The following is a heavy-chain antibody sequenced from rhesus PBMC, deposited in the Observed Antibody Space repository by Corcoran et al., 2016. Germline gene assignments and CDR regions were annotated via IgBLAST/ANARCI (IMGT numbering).Heavy chain of an antibody. J-gene: IGHJ4*01. V-gene: IGHV4-99*01. D-gene: IGHD6S26*01. CDR3: ARRMGSSGWSYYFDY. CDR2: ISGSSGST. Sequence: QVQLQESGPGLVKPSETLSLTCAVSGYSISSGYYWGWIRQPPGKGLEYIGYISGSSGSTYYNPSLKSRVTISKDPSKNQFSLTLSSVTAADTAVYYCARRMGSSGWSYYFDYWGQGVLVTVSS. CDR1: GYSISSGYY.